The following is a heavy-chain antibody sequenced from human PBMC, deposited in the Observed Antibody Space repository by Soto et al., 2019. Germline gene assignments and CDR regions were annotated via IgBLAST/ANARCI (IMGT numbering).Heavy chain of an antibody. J-gene: IGHJ4*02. CDR1: GYTFTSYD. V-gene: IGHV1-8*01. CDR2: MNPNSGNT. D-gene: IGHD6-13*01. Sequence: ASVKVSCKASGYTFTSYDINWVRQATGQGLEWMGWMNPNSGNTGYAQKFQGRVTMTRNTSISTAYMELSSLRSEDTAVYYCVRGLAAAGTGTCWGQGTLVTVSS. CDR3: VRGLAAAGTGTC.